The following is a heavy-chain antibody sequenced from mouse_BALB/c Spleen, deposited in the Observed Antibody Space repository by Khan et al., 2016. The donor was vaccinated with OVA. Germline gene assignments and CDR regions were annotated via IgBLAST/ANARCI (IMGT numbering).Heavy chain of an antibody. CDR2: ISSGGSYT. J-gene: IGHJ3*01. CDR1: GFTFSSYA. V-gene: IGHV5-9-4*01. CDR3: ARLFRATAWVAY. Sequence: EVELVESGGGLVKPGGSLKLSCAASGFTFSSYAMSWVRQSPEKRLEWVAEISSGGSYTYYPDTVTGRFTITRDNATNTLYLEMSSLTSEDMAMYDCARLFRATAWVAYWGQGTLVTVAA.